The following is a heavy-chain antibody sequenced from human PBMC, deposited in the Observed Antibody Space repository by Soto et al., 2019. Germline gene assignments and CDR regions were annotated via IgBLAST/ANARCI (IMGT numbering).Heavy chain of an antibody. CDR3: ARHRGCSGGSCYFDS. D-gene: IGHD2-15*01. Sequence: SETLSLTCTVSGGSISSYYWSWIRQPPGKGLEWIGYIYYSGSTNYNPSLKSRVTISVDTSKNQFSLKLSSVTAADTAVYYCARHRGCSGGSCYFDSCGQGDLVTVSS. CDR1: GGSISSYY. CDR2: IYYSGST. J-gene: IGHJ4*02. V-gene: IGHV4-59*08.